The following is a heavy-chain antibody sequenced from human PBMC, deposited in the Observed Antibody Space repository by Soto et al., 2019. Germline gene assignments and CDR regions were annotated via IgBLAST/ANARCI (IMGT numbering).Heavy chain of an antibody. CDR1: GGSISSSNW. J-gene: IGHJ4*02. V-gene: IGHV4-4*02. D-gene: IGHD3-9*01. Sequence: PSETLSLTCAVSGGSISSSNWWSWVRQPPGKGLEWIGEINHSGSTNYNPSLKSRVTISVDTSENSLYLQMNSLSAEDTAVYYCARVPGTTRYWDYWGQGTLVTVSS. CDR2: INHSGST. CDR3: ARVPGTTRYWDY.